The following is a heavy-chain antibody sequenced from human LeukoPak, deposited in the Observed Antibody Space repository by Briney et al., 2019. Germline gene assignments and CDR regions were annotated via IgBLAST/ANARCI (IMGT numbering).Heavy chain of an antibody. D-gene: IGHD4-17*01. CDR2: LYSGGST. V-gene: IGHV3-66*02. CDR1: GFTVSNNY. Sequence: GGSLRLSCAASGFTVSNNYMSWVRQAPGKGLEWVSVLYSGGSTYYADSVKGRFTISRGNSKNTLYLQMNSLRAEDTAVYYCASLGDYGSFDYWGQGTLVTVSS. J-gene: IGHJ4*02. CDR3: ASLGDYGSFDY.